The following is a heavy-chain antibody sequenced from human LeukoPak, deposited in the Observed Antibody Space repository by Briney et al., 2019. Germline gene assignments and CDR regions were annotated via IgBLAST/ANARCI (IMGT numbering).Heavy chain of an antibody. CDR2: IWYDGGNK. Sequence: GGSVKLSCAASGFTFSSYGMHWVRQAPGKGLEWVAVIWYDGGNKYYAESVKGRFTITRDNSKNTVYLQMSSLRPEDTAVYYCARDVLLYYWGQGTLVIAS. J-gene: IGHJ4*01. V-gene: IGHV3-33*01. CDR1: GFTFSSYG. CDR3: ARDVLLYY. D-gene: IGHD2-8*01.